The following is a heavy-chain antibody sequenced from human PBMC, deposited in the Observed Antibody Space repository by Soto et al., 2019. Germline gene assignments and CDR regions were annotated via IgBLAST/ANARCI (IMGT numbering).Heavy chain of an antibody. V-gene: IGHV3-49*03. CDR1: GFTFGDYG. Sequence: GGSLRLSCSTSGFTFGDYGMTWFRQAPGKGLEWVGLIRSKSYGKTTEYAASATDRFTISRDDSKRIAYLQMNSLKADDTAVYYCTRERWDYGDPKWHFDLWGRGTLVTVSS. J-gene: IGHJ2*01. CDR2: IRSKSYGKTT. CDR3: TRERWDYGDPKWHFDL. D-gene: IGHD4-17*01.